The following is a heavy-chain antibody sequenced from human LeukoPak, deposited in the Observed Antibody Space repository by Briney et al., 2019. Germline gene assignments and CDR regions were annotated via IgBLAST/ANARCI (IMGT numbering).Heavy chain of an antibody. CDR3: ASLLADFWSRYEVVY. D-gene: IGHD3-3*01. CDR2: INPNSGGT. V-gene: IGHV1-2*06. CDR1: GYTFTGYY. Sequence: ASVKVSCKASGYTFTGYYMHWVRQAPGQGLEWMGRINPNSGGTNYAQKFQGRVTMTRDTSISTPYMQLSRLRSDDTAVYYCASLLADFWSRYEVVYWGQGTLVTVSS. J-gene: IGHJ4*02.